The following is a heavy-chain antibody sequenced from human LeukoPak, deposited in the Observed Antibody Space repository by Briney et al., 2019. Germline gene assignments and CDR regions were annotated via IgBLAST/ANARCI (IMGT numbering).Heavy chain of an antibody. CDR2: VYYSGST. Sequence: SETLSLTCTVSGVSISSTNYYWGWIRQPPGKGLEWIGSVYYSGSTYNSPSLKSRVTISVDTYKNQFSLKLSSVTAAATAVYYCARGQRRYSGYWGALPLYYFDYWGQGTLVTVSS. V-gene: IGHV4-39*07. CDR3: ARGQRRYSGYWGALPLYYFDY. J-gene: IGHJ4*02. D-gene: IGHD5-12*01. CDR1: GVSISSTNYY.